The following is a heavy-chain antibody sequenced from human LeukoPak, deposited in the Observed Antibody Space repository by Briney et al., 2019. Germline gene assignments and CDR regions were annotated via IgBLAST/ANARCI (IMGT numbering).Heavy chain of an antibody. CDR2: ITGSGGST. D-gene: IGHD3-10*01. CDR1: GFTFSNYA. Sequence: GGSLRLSCAASGFTFSNYAMIWVRQAPGKGLEWVSAITGSGGSTDYADSVKGRFTISRDTSKNTLYLQMNSLRVEDTAVYYCAKDSLRVRGVIMGSWGQGTLVTVSS. CDR3: AKDSLRVRGVIMGS. J-gene: IGHJ4*02. V-gene: IGHV3-23*01.